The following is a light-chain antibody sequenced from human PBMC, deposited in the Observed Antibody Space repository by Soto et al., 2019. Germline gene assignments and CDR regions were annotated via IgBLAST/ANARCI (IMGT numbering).Light chain of an antibody. Sequence: QSALTQPASVSGSPGQSITISCIGSTSDIGTYNYVSWYQQHPGKAPKLMIYEVINRPSGVSNRFSGSKSGNTASLTISGLQAEDEADYYCSSYTSKSTVLFGGGTKLTVL. CDR1: TSDIGTYNY. CDR2: EVI. CDR3: SSYTSKSTVL. V-gene: IGLV2-14*01. J-gene: IGLJ2*01.